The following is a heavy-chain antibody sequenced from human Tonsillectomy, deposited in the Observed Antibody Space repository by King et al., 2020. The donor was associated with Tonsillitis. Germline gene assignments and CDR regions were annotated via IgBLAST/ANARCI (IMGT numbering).Heavy chain of an antibody. V-gene: IGHV4-4*02. CDR3: ARVPFDYSSSSVVSDY. Sequence: QVQLQESGPGLVKPSGTLSLTCAVSGGSISSNNWWTWVRQPPGKGLEWIGEIYHGGTTIYSPSLKSRVTISVDKSKNQFSLKLSSVTAADTAVYYCARVPFDYSSSSVVSDYWGQGTLVTVSS. CDR2: IYHGGTT. CDR1: GGSISSNNW. J-gene: IGHJ4*02. D-gene: IGHD6-6*01.